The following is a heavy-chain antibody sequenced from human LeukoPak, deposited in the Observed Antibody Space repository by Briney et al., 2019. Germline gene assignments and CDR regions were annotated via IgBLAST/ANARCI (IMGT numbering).Heavy chain of an antibody. V-gene: IGHV3-23*01. J-gene: IGHJ4*02. CDR1: GFTFSNYA. CDR3: ARAGALRPGY. CDR2: ISGSGGNT. Sequence: PGGSLRLSCAASGFTFSNYAMNWVRQAPGKGLEWVSAISGSGGNTYYAGSVKGRFTISRDNSKNTLFLQMYSLRAEDTAVYYCARAGALRPGYWGQGTLVTVSS.